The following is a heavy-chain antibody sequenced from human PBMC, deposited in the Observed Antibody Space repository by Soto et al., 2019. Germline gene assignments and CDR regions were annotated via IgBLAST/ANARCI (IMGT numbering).Heavy chain of an antibody. V-gene: IGHV4-34*01. D-gene: IGHD6-13*01. J-gene: IGHJ6*02. CDR2: INHSGST. CDR3: ASLIAAARGRGMDV. Sequence: SETLSLTCAVYGGSFSGYYWSWIRQPPGKGLEWIGEINHSGSTNYNPSLKSRVTISVDTSKNQFSLKLSSVTAADTAVYYCASLIAAARGRGMDVWGQGTTVTVSS. CDR1: GGSFSGYY.